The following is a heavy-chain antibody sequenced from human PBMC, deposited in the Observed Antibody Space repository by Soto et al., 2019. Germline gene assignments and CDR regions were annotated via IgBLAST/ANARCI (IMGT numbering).Heavy chain of an antibody. CDR3: AIRGN. D-gene: IGHD3-10*01. J-gene: IGHJ4*02. Sequence: GGSLRLSCAVSGFMFSDSAMNWVRQAPGKGLEWISYISSSGTTIYYADSVKGRFTISRDNAKKSLYLQMSSLRDEDTAVYYCAIRGNCGQGTLVTVSS. CDR2: ISSSGTTI. V-gene: IGHV3-48*02. CDR1: GFMFSDSA.